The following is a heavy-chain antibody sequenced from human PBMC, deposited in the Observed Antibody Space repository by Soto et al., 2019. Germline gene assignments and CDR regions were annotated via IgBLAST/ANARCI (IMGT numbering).Heavy chain of an antibody. J-gene: IGHJ2*01. CDR2: IYYSGST. CDR1: GGSISSGGYY. CDR3: ARGDNRWWYFDL. Sequence: QVQLQESGPGLVKPSQTLSLTCTVSGGSISSGGYYWSWIRQHPGKGLEWIGYIYYSGSTYYNPSLKSRXXIXVAXSKNQFSLKLSSVTAADTAVYYCARGDNRWWYFDLWGRGTLVTVSS. D-gene: IGHD2-15*01. V-gene: IGHV4-31*03.